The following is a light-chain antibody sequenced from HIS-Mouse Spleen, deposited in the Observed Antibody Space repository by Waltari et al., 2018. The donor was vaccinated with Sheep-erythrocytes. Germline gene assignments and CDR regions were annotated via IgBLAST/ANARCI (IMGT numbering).Light chain of an antibody. CDR1: QGISSA. CDR3: QQFNNYPRT. Sequence: AIQLTQSPSSLSASVGDRVTITCRASQGISSALAWYQQKPGKAAKLLIYDASSLESGVPSRFSGSGSGTDFTLTISSLQPEDFATYYGQQFNNYPRTFGQGTKVEIK. V-gene: IGKV1D-13*01. J-gene: IGKJ1*01. CDR2: DAS.